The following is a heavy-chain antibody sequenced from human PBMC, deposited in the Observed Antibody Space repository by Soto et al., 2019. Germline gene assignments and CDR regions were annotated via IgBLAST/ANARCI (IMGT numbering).Heavy chain of an antibody. D-gene: IGHD6-13*01. CDR2: LKYDGGEK. CDR3: ARDGVAAGLYFDC. V-gene: IGHV3-7*05. J-gene: IGHJ4*02. Sequence: PGGSLRLSCAASGFIFSDYWMNWVRQAPGKGLEWVASLKYDGGEKIYVDSVRGRFTISRDNAKNSLYLQMASLRAEDTAVYYCARDGVAAGLYFDCWGQGTLVTVSS. CDR1: GFIFSDYW.